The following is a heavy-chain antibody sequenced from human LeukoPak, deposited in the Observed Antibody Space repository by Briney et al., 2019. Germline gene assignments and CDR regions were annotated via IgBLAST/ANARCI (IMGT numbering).Heavy chain of an antibody. J-gene: IGHJ4*02. CDR3: ARVSSGWYEYFDY. CDR1: GDSINNRNDH. V-gene: IGHV4-61*09. D-gene: IGHD6-19*01. CDR2: FYSSGST. Sequence: SQTLSLTCTVSGDSINNRNDHWSWIRQPAGKGLEWVGQFYSSGSTKYNPSLKSRVTMSLDTSKNQFFLKLNSVTAADTAVYYCARVSSGWYEYFDYWGQGTLVLVSS.